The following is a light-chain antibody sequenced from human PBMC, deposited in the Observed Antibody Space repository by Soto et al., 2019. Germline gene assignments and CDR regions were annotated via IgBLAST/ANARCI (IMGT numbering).Light chain of an antibody. CDR1: SSDVGSYNR. Sequence: QSAVSQPRSVSVSPGQSVPISCTGTSSDVGSYNRVSWYQQPPGTAPKLIIYEVSNRPSGVPDRFSGSKSANTASLTISGLQAEDEADYYCSSYTSSSTYVFGTGTKVTVL. V-gene: IGLV2-18*02. CDR2: EVS. J-gene: IGLJ1*01. CDR3: SSYTSSSTYV.